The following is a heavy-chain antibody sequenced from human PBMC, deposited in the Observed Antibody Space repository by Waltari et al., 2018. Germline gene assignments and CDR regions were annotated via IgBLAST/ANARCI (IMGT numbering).Heavy chain of an antibody. J-gene: IGHJ4*02. CDR2: VHHSGKT. CDR3: AGDRAIGLFFDY. Sequence: QVQLQESGQGLVKPSGTLSLTCAVSGDSISGNYWWSWVRQSPEKGLDWIGQVHHSGKTHYNPSLQSRVTISVDKPKNQFSLNLNSVTGADTAVYYCAGDRAIGLFFDYWGRGTLVTVSS. CDR1: GDSISGNYW. D-gene: IGHD2-2*01. V-gene: IGHV4-4*02.